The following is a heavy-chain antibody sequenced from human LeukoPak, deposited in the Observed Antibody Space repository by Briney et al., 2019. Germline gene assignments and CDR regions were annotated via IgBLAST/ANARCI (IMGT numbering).Heavy chain of an antibody. J-gene: IGHJ3*02. CDR1: GFTVSSNS. CDR3: AKDDYCTNGVCLDAFDI. CDR2: IYSDNT. Sequence: PGGSLRLSCTVSGFTVSSNSMSWVRQAPGKGLEWVSFIYSDNTHYSDSVKGRFTISRDNSKNTLYLQMNSLRAEDTAVYYCAKDDYCTNGVCLDAFDIWGQGTMVTVSS. D-gene: IGHD2-8*01. V-gene: IGHV3-53*01.